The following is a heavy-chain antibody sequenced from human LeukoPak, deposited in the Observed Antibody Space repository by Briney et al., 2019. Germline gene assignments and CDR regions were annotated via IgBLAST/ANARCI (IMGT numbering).Heavy chain of an antibody. J-gene: IGHJ6*03. Sequence: GGTLRLSCAASGFTFSSYGMSWVRQAPGKGLEWVSYISSSGSTIYYADSVKGRFTISRDNAKNSLYLQMNSLRAEDTAVYYCARVGGSGSQSYYYYYMDVWGKGTTVTISS. CDR2: ISSSGSTI. CDR3: ARVGGSGSQSYYYYYMDV. V-gene: IGHV3-48*04. CDR1: GFTFSSYG. D-gene: IGHD3-10*01.